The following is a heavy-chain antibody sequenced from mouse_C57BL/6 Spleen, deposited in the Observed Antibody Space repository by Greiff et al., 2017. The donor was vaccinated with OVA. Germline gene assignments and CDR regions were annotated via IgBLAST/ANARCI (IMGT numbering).Heavy chain of an antibody. J-gene: IGHJ3*01. V-gene: IGHV1-59*01. CDR2: IDPSDSYT. D-gene: IGHD2-1*01. CDR3: AGGYGNSEGFAY. Sequence: VQLQQPGAELVRPGTSVKLSCKASGYTFTSYWMHWVKQRPGQGLEWIGVIDPSDSYTNYNQKFKGKATLTVDTSSSTAYMQLSSLTSEDSAVYYCAGGYGNSEGFAYWGQGTLVTVSA. CDR1: GYTFTSYW.